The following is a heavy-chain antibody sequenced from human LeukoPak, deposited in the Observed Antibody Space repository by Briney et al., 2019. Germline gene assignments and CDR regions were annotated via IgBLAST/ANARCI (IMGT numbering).Heavy chain of an antibody. CDR1: DNSISSTSYY. D-gene: IGHD6-13*01. Sequence: STTQHLNFTISDNSISSTSYYWGWIRQPPGKGLEWIRSIYYSGSTHYNPSLKSRVTISVDTSKNQFSLKLTSVTAADTAVYFCASPFGSSWYYDYWGQGILVTVSS. CDR3: ASPFGSSWYYDY. CDR2: IYYSGST. V-gene: IGHV4-39*01. J-gene: IGHJ4*02.